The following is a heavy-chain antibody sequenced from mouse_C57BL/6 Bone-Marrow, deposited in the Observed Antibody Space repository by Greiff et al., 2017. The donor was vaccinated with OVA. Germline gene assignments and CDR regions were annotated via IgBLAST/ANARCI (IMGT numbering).Heavy chain of an antibody. CDR3: TRDGYYAVDY. J-gene: IGHJ4*01. CDR1: GFTFSSYA. D-gene: IGHD2-3*01. Sequence: EVKLVESGEGLVKPGGSLKLSCAASGFTFSSYAMSWVRQTPEQRLEWVAYISSGGDYIYYADTVKGRFTISRDNARNTLYLQMSRLKSEDTAMYYCTRDGYYAVDYWGQGTSVTVSS. CDR2: ISSGGDYI. V-gene: IGHV5-9-1*02.